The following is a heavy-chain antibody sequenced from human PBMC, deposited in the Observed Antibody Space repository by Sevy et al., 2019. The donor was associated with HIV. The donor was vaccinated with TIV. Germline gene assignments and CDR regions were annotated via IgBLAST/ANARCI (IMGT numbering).Heavy chain of an antibody. Sequence: GGSLRLSCAASGFSFSKYWMSWVRQAPGKVLEWVANIKEDGSQKNYLESVKGRFTISRDNAKNLLYLQMNNLRADDTAVYYCARDPDILSGYPSHYFDYWGQGTLVTVSS. V-gene: IGHV3-7*01. CDR3: ARDPDILSGYPSHYFDY. CDR2: IKEDGSQK. CDR1: GFSFSKYW. D-gene: IGHD3-9*01. J-gene: IGHJ4*02.